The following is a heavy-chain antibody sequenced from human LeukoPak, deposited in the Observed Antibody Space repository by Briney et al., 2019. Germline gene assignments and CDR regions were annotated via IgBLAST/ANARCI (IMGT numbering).Heavy chain of an antibody. CDR3: ARVIAVAGRNYFDY. D-gene: IGHD6-19*01. CDR1: GYSISSGYY. Sequence: SETLSLTCTVSGYSISSGYYWGWIRQPPGKGLEWIGSIYHSGSTYYNPSLKSRVTISVDTSKNQFSLKLSSVTAADTAVYYCARVIAVAGRNYFDYWGQGTLVTVSS. J-gene: IGHJ4*02. CDR2: IYHSGST. V-gene: IGHV4-38-2*02.